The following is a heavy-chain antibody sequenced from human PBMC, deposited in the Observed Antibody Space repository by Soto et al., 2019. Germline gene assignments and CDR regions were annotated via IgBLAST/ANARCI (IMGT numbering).Heavy chain of an antibody. Sequence: GGSLRLSCAASGFTFSSYGMHWVRQAPGKGLEWVAVIWYDGSNKYYADSVKGRFTISRDNSKNTLYLQMNSLRAEDTAVYYCAREFGDYEYYYYYYGMDVWGQGTTVTVSS. V-gene: IGHV3-33*01. CDR3: AREFGDYEYYYYYYGMDV. J-gene: IGHJ6*02. CDR1: GFTFSSYG. CDR2: IWYDGSNK. D-gene: IGHD4-17*01.